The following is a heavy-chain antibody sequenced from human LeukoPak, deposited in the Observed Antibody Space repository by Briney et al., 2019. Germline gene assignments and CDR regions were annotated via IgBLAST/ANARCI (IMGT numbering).Heavy chain of an antibody. Sequence: PSETLSLTCTVSGGSISSYYWSWIRQPPGKGLEWIGYIYNDGSTNYSPSLRSRVAITVDTSKNQFSLSLSSVTAADTAVYYCTRGHQPGVDGWFDPWGQGTQVTVSS. CDR2: IYNDGST. D-gene: IGHD1-14*01. CDR1: GGSISSYY. V-gene: IGHV4-59*12. J-gene: IGHJ5*02. CDR3: TRGHQPGVDGWFDP.